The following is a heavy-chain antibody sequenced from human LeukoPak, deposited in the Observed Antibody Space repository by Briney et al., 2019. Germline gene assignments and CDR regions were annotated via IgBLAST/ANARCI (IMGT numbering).Heavy chain of an antibody. CDR3: LTDPGERQPI. V-gene: IGHV3-15*01. D-gene: IGHD3-16*01. Sequence: PGGSLRLSCEASGLTFSNAWMSWVRQAPGKGLEWVGRIKSKTDGETTEYGAPVKGRFIILRDDSKNMLYLQMYGLKIEDTAVYYCLTDPGERQPIWGHGTMVTVSS. J-gene: IGHJ3*02. CDR2: IKSKTDGETT. CDR1: GLTFSNAW.